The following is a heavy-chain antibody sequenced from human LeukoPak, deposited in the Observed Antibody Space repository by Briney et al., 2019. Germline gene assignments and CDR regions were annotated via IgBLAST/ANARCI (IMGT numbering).Heavy chain of an antibody. CDR1: GYTFTGYY. CDR3: ARGGHVVVVAATPGD. J-gene: IGHJ4*02. V-gene: IGHV1-2*02. D-gene: IGHD2-15*01. CDR2: INPNSGGT. Sequence: ASVKVSCKASGYTFTGYYMHRVRQAPGQGLEWMGWINPNSGGTNYAQKFQGRVTMTRDTSISTAYMELSRLRSDDTAVYYCARGGHVVVVAATPGDWGQGTLVTVSS.